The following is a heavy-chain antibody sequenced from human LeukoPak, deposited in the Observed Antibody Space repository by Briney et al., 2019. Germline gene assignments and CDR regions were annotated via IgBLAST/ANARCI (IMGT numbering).Heavy chain of an antibody. J-gene: IGHJ3*02. CDR1: GYTFTSYY. CDR2: INPNSGGT. Sequence: GASVKVSCKASGYTFTSYYMHWVRQAPGQGPEWMGWINPNSGGTNYAQKFQGRVTMTRDTSISTAYMELSRLRSDDTAVYYCARDQDMEAFDIWGQGTMVTVSS. V-gene: IGHV1-2*02. D-gene: IGHD2-15*01. CDR3: ARDQDMEAFDI.